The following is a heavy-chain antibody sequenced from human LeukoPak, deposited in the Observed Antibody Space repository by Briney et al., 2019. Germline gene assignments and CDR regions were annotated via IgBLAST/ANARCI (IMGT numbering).Heavy chain of an antibody. D-gene: IGHD4/OR15-4a*01. CDR2: TSYSGST. V-gene: IGHV4-31*03. CDR1: GGSFTSGDYY. Sequence: SESLSLTCTVSGGSFTSGDYYWGWLPQHPGKGPEGFGHTSYSGSTYYNPSIKSRIIISVDTSTNYFSLKLSSVTAGVTAVYYCARLTTTVSAWFVPSGQGTVVTVSS. CDR3: ARLTTTVSAWFVP. J-gene: IGHJ5*02.